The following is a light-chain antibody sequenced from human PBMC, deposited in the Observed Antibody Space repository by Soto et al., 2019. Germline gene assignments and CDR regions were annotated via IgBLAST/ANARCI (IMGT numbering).Light chain of an antibody. CDR3: QQYCSSPWT. CDR2: GAS. J-gene: IGKJ1*01. CDR1: QSVSSSY. V-gene: IGKV3-20*01. Sequence: EIVLTQSPGTLSLSPGERATLSCRASQSVSSSYLAWYQQKPGQAPRLLIYGASSSATGIPDRFSGSGSGTHFTRTISRLEPEDFAVYYCQQYCSSPWTFGQGTKVEIK.